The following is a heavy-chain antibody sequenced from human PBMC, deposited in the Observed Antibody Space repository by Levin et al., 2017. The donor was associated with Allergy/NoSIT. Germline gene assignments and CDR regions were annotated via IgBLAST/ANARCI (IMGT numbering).Heavy chain of an antibody. J-gene: IGHJ5*02. V-gene: IGHV3-11*01. CDR3: ARDGEDDFWSGYYEYNWFDP. CDR1: GFTFSDYY. CDR2: ISFSGSTI. D-gene: IGHD3-3*01. Sequence: GGSLRLSCAASGFTFSDYYMSWIRQAPGKGLEWVSYISFSGSTIYYADSVKGRLTISRDNAKNSLYLQMNSLRAEDTAVYYCARDGEDDFWSGYYEYNWFDPWGQGTLVTVSS.